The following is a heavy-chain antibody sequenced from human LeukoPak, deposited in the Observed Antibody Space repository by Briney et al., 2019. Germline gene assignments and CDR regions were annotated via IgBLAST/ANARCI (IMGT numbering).Heavy chain of an antibody. CDR2: ISAYNGNT. CDR1: GYTFTSYG. CDR3: ARSGGLDSSGYYSS. J-gene: IGHJ4*02. Sequence: ASVTVSCKASGYTFTSYGISWVRQAPGQGLEWMGWISAYNGNTNYAQKLQGRVTMTTDTSTSTAYMELRSLRSDDTAVYYCARSGGLDSSGYYSSWGQGTLVTVSS. D-gene: IGHD3-22*01. V-gene: IGHV1-18*01.